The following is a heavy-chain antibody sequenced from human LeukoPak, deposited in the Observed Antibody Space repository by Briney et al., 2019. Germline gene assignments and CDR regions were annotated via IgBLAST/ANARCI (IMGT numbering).Heavy chain of an antibody. J-gene: IGHJ4*02. CDR2: ISGGATTT. D-gene: IGHD3-9*01. V-gene: IGHV3-23*01. Sequence: GGSLRLSCAASGFTFSSFAMSWVRQAPGKGLEWVSAISGGATTTYYAYSVEGRFTISRDNSKNTLYLQMNSLRAEDTAVYYCAKRTVVGYDILTGYSFDYWGQGTLVTVSS. CDR1: GFTFSSFA. CDR3: AKRTVVGYDILTGYSFDY.